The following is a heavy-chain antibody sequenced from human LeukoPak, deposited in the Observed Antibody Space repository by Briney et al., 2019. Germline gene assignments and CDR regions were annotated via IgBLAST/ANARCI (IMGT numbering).Heavy chain of an antibody. CDR2: VNHGGGA. D-gene: IGHD1-1*01. V-gene: IGHV4-34*01. CDR1: GGSFSGYY. J-gene: IGHJ4*02. CDR3: TRRGRNNWGEGNDY. Sequence: SETLSLTCAVYGGSFSGYYWSWIRQPPGKGLEWLGEVNHGGGANYNPSLKSRVTMSVDTSKNHFSLELSSVTAADTAVYYCTRRGRNNWGEGNDYWGQGTLVTVSS.